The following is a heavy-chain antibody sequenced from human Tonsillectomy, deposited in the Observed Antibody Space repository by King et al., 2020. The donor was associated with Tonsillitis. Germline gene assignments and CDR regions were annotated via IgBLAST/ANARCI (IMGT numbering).Heavy chain of an antibody. CDR2: IKYDGSEK. CDR1: GFTFSGHW. CDR3: ATSNAFYS. Sequence: VQLVESGGGMVQPGGSLRLSCAVSGFTFSGHWMNWVRQAPGKGLEWVANIKYDGSEKHYVDSVKGRFSISRDNAKNSLYLQMSSLRADDTALYYCATSNAFYSWGQGTMVTVSS. V-gene: IGHV3-7*01. J-gene: IGHJ3*01.